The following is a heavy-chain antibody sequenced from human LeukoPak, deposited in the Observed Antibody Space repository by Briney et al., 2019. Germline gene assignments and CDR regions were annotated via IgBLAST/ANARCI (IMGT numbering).Heavy chain of an antibody. CDR1: GFTFSSYA. D-gene: IGHD3-3*01. J-gene: IGHJ4*02. V-gene: IGHV3-23*01. CDR3: AKASSITIFGVVNLFDY. CDR2: ISGSGGST. Sequence: GGSLRLSCAASGFTFSSYAMSWVRQAPGKGLEWVSAISGSGGSTYYADSVKGRFTISRDNSKNTLYLQMNSLRAEDTAVYYCAKASSITIFGVVNLFDYWGQGTLVTVSS.